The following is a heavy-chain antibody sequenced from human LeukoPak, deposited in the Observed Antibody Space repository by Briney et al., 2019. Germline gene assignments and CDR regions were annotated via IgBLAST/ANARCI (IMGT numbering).Heavy chain of an antibody. D-gene: IGHD1-26*01. CDR3: ARDRAWEWELHDAFDI. V-gene: IGHV4-30-4*01. CDR1: GASIRSGDYY. CDR2: IYDSGST. J-gene: IGHJ3*02. Sequence: SETLSLTCTVSGASIRSGDYYWSWIRQPPGKGLEWIGYIYDSGSTYYNPSLKSRITISVDTSENRFSLKLSSVTATDTAVYYCARDRAWEWELHDAFDIWGQGTMVTVSS.